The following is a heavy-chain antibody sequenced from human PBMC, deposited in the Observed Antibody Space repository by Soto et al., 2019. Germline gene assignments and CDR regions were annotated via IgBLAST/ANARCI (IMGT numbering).Heavy chain of an antibody. CDR1: GYALPNFG. J-gene: IGHJ4*01. CDR2: ISAYNANT. Sequence: ASVKVSCKASGYALPNFGLSWVRQAPGQGLEWMGCISAYNANTNYAQKFQGRVTMTTDTSTSTAFMELRGLRSDDTAVYYCARENSGSYHRHFDYWGQGTLVTVSS. V-gene: IGHV1-18*01. CDR3: ARENSGSYHRHFDY. D-gene: IGHD1-26*01.